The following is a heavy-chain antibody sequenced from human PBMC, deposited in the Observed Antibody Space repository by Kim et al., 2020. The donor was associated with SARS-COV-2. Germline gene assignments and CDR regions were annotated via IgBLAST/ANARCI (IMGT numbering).Heavy chain of an antibody. CDR3: ARVPNYDSSGYGADY. V-gene: IGHV1-2*02. CDR1: GYTFTGYY. J-gene: IGHJ4*02. CDR2: INPNIGGT. D-gene: IGHD3-22*01. Sequence: ASVKVSCKASGYTFTGYYMHWVRQAPGQGLEWMGWINPNIGGTSYAQKFQGRVTMTRDTSISTAYMELSRLRSDDTAVYYCARVPNYDSSGYGADYWGQGTLVTVSS.